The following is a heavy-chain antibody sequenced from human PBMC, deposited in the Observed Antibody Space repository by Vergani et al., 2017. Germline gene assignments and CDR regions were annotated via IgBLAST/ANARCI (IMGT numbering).Heavy chain of an antibody. Sequence: QVQLVESGGGVVQPGRSLRLSCVASGFAFRTYGMHWVRQAPGKGLEWVAIIWYDGSNTYYADSVKGRFTVSRDNSRNTLFLQMNSLRVEDTAVYYCARGEGDYRVRDGMDVWGQGTTVTVSS. CDR3: ARGEGDYRVRDGMDV. CDR2: IWYDGSNT. J-gene: IGHJ6*02. V-gene: IGHV3-33*01. D-gene: IGHD4-17*01. CDR1: GFAFRTYG.